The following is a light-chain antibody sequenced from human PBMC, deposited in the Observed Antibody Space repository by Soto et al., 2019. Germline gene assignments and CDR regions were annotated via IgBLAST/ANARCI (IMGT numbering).Light chain of an antibody. CDR2: GAS. J-gene: IGKJ5*01. CDR3: QHYNNWPPIT. Sequence: EIVMTQSPATLSVSPGERATLSCRASQSLSSNLAWYQQKPGQAPRPLISGASTRATGIPARFSGSGSGTEFTLTISSLQSEDFAVYYCQHYNNWPPITFGQGTRLEIK. V-gene: IGKV3-15*01. CDR1: QSLSSN.